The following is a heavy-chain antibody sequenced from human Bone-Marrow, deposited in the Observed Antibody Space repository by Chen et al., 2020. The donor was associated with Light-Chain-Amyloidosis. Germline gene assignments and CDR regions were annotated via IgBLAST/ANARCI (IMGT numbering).Heavy chain of an antibody. J-gene: IGHJ4*02. CDR1: GFTFSDYW. CDR2: IHGDASGV. Sequence: EVQLVESGGGSVQPGGSLRLSCAASGFTFSDYWMHWVRQAPGKGLVWVSHIHGDASGVSYADSVKGRFTISRDNARNTLYLQMNSLRAEDTALYYCAKGHDYGDYGEYYFDYWGQGTLVTVSS. D-gene: IGHD4-17*01. V-gene: IGHV3-74*01. CDR3: AKGHDYGDYGEYYFDY.